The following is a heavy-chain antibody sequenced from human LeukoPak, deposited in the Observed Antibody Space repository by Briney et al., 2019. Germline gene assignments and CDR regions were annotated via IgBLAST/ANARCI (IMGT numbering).Heavy chain of an antibody. J-gene: IGHJ5*02. CDR1: GYTFTSYG. CDR2: ISAYNGNT. Sequence: GASVKVSCKASGYTFTSYGISWVRQAPGQGLEWMGWISAYNGNTNYAQKLQGRVTMTTDTSTSTAYMELRSLRSDDTAVYYCAREGYSSSSEGNWFDPWGQGTLVTVSS. CDR3: AREGYSSSSEGNWFDP. V-gene: IGHV1-18*01. D-gene: IGHD6-13*01.